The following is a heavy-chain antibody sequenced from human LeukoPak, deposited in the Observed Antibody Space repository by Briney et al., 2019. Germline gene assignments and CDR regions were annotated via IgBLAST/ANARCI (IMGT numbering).Heavy chain of an antibody. Sequence: SETLSLTCTVSGGPINSYYWSWIRQPPAKGQEWIGYIYYRGSTNYNPSLKSRVTISVDTSKNQFSLKLSSVTAADTAVYFCAREDTAMVRTAFDIWGQGTMVTVSS. CDR1: GGPINSYY. CDR2: IYYRGST. D-gene: IGHD5-18*01. CDR3: AREDTAMVRTAFDI. V-gene: IGHV4-59*01. J-gene: IGHJ3*02.